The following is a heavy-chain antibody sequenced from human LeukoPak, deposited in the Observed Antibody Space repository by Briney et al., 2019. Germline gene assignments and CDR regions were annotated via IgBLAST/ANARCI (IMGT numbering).Heavy chain of an antibody. CDR1: GGSISSYY. CDR2: IYYSGST. J-gene: IGHJ3*02. Sequence: SETLSLTCTVSGGSISSYYWSWIRQPPGKGLEWIGYIYYSGSTNYNPSLKSRATISVDTSKNQFSLKLSSVTAADTAVYYCARAKFGSVPAFDIWGQGTMVTVSS. D-gene: IGHD3-10*01. V-gene: IGHV4-59*01. CDR3: ARAKFGSVPAFDI.